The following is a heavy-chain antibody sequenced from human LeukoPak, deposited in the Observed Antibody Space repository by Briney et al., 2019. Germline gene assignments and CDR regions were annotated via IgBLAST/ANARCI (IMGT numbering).Heavy chain of an antibody. CDR1: GFTVSSNY. CDR3: ARVRCDYGDYVSRSCYYYGMDV. CDR2: IYSGGST. D-gene: IGHD4-17*01. J-gene: IGHJ6*02. V-gene: IGHV3-53*01. Sequence: GGSLRLSCAASGFTVSSNYMSWVRQAPGKGLEWVSVIYSGGSTYYADSVKGRFTISRDNSKNTLYLQMNSLRAEDTAVYYCARVRCDYGDYVSRSCYYYGMDVWGQGTTVTVSS.